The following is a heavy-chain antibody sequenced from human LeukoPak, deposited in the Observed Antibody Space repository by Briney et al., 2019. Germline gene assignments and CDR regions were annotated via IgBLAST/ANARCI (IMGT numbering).Heavy chain of an antibody. CDR3: AKAPPAATNYYYGMDV. D-gene: IGHD2-15*01. CDR2: VSGRGDAT. V-gene: IGHV3-23*01. CDR1: GFTFNNYA. J-gene: IGHJ6*02. Sequence: GGSLRLSCAASGFTFNNYAMTWVRQAPGKGLEWVSAVSGRGDATYYADSVKGRFTISRDDSKNTLYLQMDSLRAEDTAVYHCAKAPPAATNYYYGMDVWGQGTTVTVSS.